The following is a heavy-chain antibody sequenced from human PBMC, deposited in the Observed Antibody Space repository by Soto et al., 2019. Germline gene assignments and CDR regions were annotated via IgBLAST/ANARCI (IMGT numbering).Heavy chain of an antibody. Sequence: GGSLSLSCAASGFTFSSYAMSWVRQAPGKGLEWVSAISGSGGSTYYADSVKGRFTISRDNSKNTLYLQMNSLRAEDTALYYCAKGRSYYYYYGVDVWGQGTTVTVSS. CDR1: GFTFSSYA. CDR3: AKGRSYYYYYGVDV. V-gene: IGHV3-23*01. J-gene: IGHJ6*02. CDR2: ISGSGGST.